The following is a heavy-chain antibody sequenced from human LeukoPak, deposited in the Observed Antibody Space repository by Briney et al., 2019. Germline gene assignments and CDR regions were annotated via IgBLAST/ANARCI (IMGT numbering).Heavy chain of an antibody. CDR2: IRYDGSNK. CDR3: AKGSAIFLAYFGY. CDR1: GFTFNSYG. V-gene: IGHV3-30*02. D-gene: IGHD3-3*01. Sequence: GSLRLSCAASGFTFNSYGIHWVRQAPGKGLEWVAFIRYDGSNKYYADSVKGRFTISRDSSKNTLYLQMNSLRAEDTAVYYCAKGSAIFLAYFGYWGQGTLVTVSS. J-gene: IGHJ4*02.